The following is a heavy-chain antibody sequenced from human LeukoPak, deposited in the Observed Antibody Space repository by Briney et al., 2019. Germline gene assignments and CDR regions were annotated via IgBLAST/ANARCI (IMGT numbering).Heavy chain of an antibody. V-gene: IGHV3-48*03. J-gene: IGHJ1*01. CDR3: ARGGTIEYFQH. CDR1: GFTFSRYA. Sequence: GGSVRLSCGASGFTFSRYAMNWVRQAPGKGLEWVSYISSSGSTIYYADSVKGRFTISRDNAKNSLYLQMNSLRAEDTAVYYCARGGTIEYFQHWGQGTLVTVSS. CDR2: ISSSGSTI.